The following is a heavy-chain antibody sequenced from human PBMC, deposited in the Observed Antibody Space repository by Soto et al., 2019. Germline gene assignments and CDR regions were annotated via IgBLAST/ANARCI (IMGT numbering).Heavy chain of an antibody. D-gene: IGHD4-17*01. CDR1: DGSLSSSY. Sequence: PSATLSITCPVSDGSLSSSYWAWIRQRPGKGLEWIGYISYTGSANYNASLKSRLTISVDTSRNQFSLKLSSVTAADTALYYCARVNYGDYYYGMDVWGQGTTVTVSS. CDR3: ARVNYGDYYYGMDV. V-gene: IGHV4-59*01. J-gene: IGHJ6*02. CDR2: ISYTGSA.